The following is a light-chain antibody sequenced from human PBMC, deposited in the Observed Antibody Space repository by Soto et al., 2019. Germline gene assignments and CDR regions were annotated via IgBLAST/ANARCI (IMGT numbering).Light chain of an antibody. CDR1: RSDIGGDNF. CDR2: EVS. J-gene: IGLJ1*01. CDR3: SSYAGSNNLV. V-gene: IGLV2-8*01. Sequence: QPVLTQPPSASGSPGQSVTISCTGSRSDIGGDNFVSWYQQHPGKAPKLMIFEVSQRPSGVPDRFSGSKSGNTASLTVSGLQAEDEADYYCSSYAGSNNLVFGTGTKVTVL.